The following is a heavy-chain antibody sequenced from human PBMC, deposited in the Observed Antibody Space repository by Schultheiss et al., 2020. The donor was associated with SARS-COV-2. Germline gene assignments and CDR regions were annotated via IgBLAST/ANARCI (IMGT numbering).Heavy chain of an antibody. J-gene: IGHJ6*02. D-gene: IGHD3-10*01. CDR3: ARAPRIRGRFGMDV. Sequence: ASVKVSCKASGGTFSSYAISWVRQAPGQGLEWMGWINTNTGNPTYAQGFTGRFVFSLDTSVSTTYLQISSLKAEDTAVYYCARAPRIRGRFGMDVWGQGTTVTVSS. CDR1: GGTFSSYA. V-gene: IGHV7-4-1*02. CDR2: INTNTGNP.